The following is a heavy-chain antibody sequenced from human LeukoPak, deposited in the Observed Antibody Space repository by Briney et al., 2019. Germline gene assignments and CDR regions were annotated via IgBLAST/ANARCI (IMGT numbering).Heavy chain of an antibody. CDR2: ISSSGSTI. Sequence: GGSLRLSCAASGFTFSSYSMNWVRQAPGKGLEWVSSISSSGSTIYYADSVKGRFTISRDNAKNSLYLQMNSLRAEDTAVYYCARDESYYYDSSGNYYGMDVWGQGTTVTVSS. CDR3: ARDESYYYDSSGNYYGMDV. CDR1: GFTFSSYS. V-gene: IGHV3-21*04. J-gene: IGHJ6*02. D-gene: IGHD3-22*01.